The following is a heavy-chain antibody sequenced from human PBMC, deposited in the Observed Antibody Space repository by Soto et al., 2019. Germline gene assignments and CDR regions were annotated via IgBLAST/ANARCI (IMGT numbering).Heavy chain of an antibody. J-gene: IGHJ2*01. D-gene: IGHD1-26*01. CDR1: GGSISSYY. Sequence: QVQLQESGPGLVKPSETLSLTCTVSGGSISSYYWSWIRQPPGKGLEWIGYIYYSGSTHYNPSLMRRVTISVDTSKNHFSLKLSSVTAADTAVYYGARELRNVGCYFDLWGRGTLVTVSS. CDR2: IYYSGST. CDR3: ARELRNVGCYFDL. V-gene: IGHV4-59*01.